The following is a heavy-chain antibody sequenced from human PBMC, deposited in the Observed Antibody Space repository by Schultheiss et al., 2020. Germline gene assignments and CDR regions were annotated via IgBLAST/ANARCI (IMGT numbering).Heavy chain of an antibody. CDR1: GFTFSSYW. J-gene: IGHJ6*02. Sequence: GVLKISCAASGFTFSSYWMSWVRQAPGKGLEWVANIKQDGSEKYYVDSVKGRFTISRDNAKNSLYLQMNSLRAEDTAVYYCARATTVTHYYYYYGMDVWGQGTTVTVSS. CDR2: IKQDGSEK. CDR3: ARATTVTHYYYYYGMDV. D-gene: IGHD4-17*01. V-gene: IGHV3-7*01.